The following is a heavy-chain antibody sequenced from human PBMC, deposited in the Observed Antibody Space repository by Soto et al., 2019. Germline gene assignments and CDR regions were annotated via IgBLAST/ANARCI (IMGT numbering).Heavy chain of an antibody. CDR1: GFSLITSGMC. V-gene: IGHV2-70*01. CDR3: ARMRVYGSGSYYNPIYYYGMDF. D-gene: IGHD3-10*01. J-gene: IGHJ6*02. CDR2: IDWDDDK. Sequence: SGPTLVNPTQTLTLTFTFSGFSLITSGMCVSWIRQPPGKALEWLALIDWDDDKYYSTSLKTRLTISKDTSKNQVVLTMTNMDPVDTATYYCARMRVYGSGSYYNPIYYYGMDFWGQGTTVTVSS.